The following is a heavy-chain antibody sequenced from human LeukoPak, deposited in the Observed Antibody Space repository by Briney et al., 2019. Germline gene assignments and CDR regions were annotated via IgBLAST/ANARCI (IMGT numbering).Heavy chain of an antibody. CDR2: IYYSGST. V-gene: IGHV4-59*12. CDR3: ARVDYSNYFLGYNYYMDV. CDR1: GGSISSYY. J-gene: IGHJ6*03. D-gene: IGHD4-11*01. Sequence: SETLSLTCTVSGGSISSYYWSWIRQPPGKGLEWIGYIYYSGSTYYNPSLKSRVTISVDTSKTQFSLKLSSVTAADTAVYYCARVDYSNYFLGYNYYMDVWGKGTTVTVSS.